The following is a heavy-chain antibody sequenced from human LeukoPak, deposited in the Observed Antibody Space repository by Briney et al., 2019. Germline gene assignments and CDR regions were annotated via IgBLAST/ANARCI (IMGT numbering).Heavy chain of an antibody. J-gene: IGHJ4*02. D-gene: IGHD2-2*01. V-gene: IGHV3-9*01. CDR1: GFTFDDYA. Sequence: PGGSLRLSCAASGFTFDDYAMHWVRRAPGKGLEWVSGISWNSGSIGYADSVKGRFTISRDNAKNSLYLQMNSLRAEDTALYYCAKGPFLGYCSSTSCVFNYWGQGTLVTVSS. CDR2: ISWNSGSI. CDR3: AKGPFLGYCSSTSCVFNY.